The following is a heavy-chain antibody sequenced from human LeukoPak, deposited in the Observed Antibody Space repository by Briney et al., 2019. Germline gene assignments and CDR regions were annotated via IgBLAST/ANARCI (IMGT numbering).Heavy chain of an antibody. CDR1: GGTFSSYA. Sequence: ASVKVSCKASGGTFSSYAISWVRQAPGQGLEWMGGIIPIFGTANYAQKFQGRVTITADESTSTAYMELNSLRAEDTAVYYCARHGSSSELFDYWGQGTLVTVSS. D-gene: IGHD6-6*01. V-gene: IGHV1-69*13. CDR3: ARHGSSSELFDY. J-gene: IGHJ4*02. CDR2: IIPIFGTA.